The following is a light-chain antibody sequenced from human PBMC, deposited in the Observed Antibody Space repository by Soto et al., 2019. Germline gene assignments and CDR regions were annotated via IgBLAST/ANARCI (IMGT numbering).Light chain of an antibody. V-gene: IGKV2-28*01. CDR3: MQALQTPYT. Sequence: DIAMTLSPLSLSVTPGEPASFSCRSSQSLLHSNGFNFFDWYLQKPGQSPQLLIYLGSNRASGVPDRYSGSAAGPDVTLKISRVEAEDVGVYYCMQALQTPYTFGQGTKLEIK. CDR2: LGS. CDR1: QSLLHSNGFNF. J-gene: IGKJ2*01.